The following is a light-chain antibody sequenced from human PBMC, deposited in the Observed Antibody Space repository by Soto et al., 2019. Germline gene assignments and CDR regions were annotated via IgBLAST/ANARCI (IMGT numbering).Light chain of an antibody. Sequence: EIVLTQSPGTLSLSPGERATLSCRASQSLSSDFLAWYQQKPGQAPRLRLYGASSRATGSPDRCSGSGSETEFTLTISRLEPEDFAVYYCQQYGSSPPFTFGPGTKVDIK. V-gene: IGKV3-20*01. CDR2: GAS. J-gene: IGKJ3*01. CDR1: QSLSSDF. CDR3: QQYGSSPPFT.